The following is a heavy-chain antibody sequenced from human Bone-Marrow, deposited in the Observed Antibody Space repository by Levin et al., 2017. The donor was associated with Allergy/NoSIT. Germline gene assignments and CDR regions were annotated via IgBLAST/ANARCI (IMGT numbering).Heavy chain of an antibody. Sequence: PSQTLSLPCTVSGGSIRSSSYYWGWLRQPPGKGLEWIGSIYYSGSTYYNPSLKSRVTISVDTSKNQFSLKLSSVTAADTAVYYCARHKIGWSLEGRFDPWGQGTLVTVSS. CDR3: ARHKIGWSLEGRFDP. CDR2: IYYSGST. J-gene: IGHJ5*02. CDR1: GGSIRSSSYY. V-gene: IGHV4-39*01. D-gene: IGHD3-3*01.